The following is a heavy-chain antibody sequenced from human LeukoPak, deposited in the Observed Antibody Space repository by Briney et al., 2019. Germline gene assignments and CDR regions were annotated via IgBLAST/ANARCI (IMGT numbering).Heavy chain of an antibody. CDR2: ISGSGDYT. V-gene: IGHV3-23*01. CDR1: GFTFSSHG. J-gene: IGHJ4*02. Sequence: GGSLRLSCAASGFTFSSHGMSWVRQDPGKGLEWVSTISGSGDYTYYADSVKGRFTISRDNSKNTLFLQVNSLRAEDTAVYYCAKDARRAFGLSSGLYRGSYYFDYWGQGTLVTVSS. D-gene: IGHD6-19*01. CDR3: AKDARRAFGLSSGLYRGSYYFDY.